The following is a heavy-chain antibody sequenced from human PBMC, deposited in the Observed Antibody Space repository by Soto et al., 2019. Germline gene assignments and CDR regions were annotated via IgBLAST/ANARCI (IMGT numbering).Heavy chain of an antibody. CDR3: AKDGYSSSSWAFDC. Sequence: GGSLKVSCAASGFTFNIYAMSWVRLAPGKGLEWVSGITVSGDTTSYADSVKGRFTISRDDSRNTMYLQMNSLRAEDTAVYYCAKDGYSSSSWAFDCWGQGIQVTVSS. D-gene: IGHD6-13*01. CDR1: GFTFNIYA. V-gene: IGHV3-23*01. J-gene: IGHJ4*02. CDR2: ITVSGDTT.